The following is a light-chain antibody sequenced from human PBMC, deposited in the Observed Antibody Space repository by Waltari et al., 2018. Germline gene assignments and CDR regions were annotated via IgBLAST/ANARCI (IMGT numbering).Light chain of an antibody. V-gene: IGKV1-5*03. CDR2: KAS. CDR3: QQYNSNLLT. CDR1: QSISTW. J-gene: IGKJ4*01. Sequence: DIQMTQSPSTLSASVGDRVTITCRASQSISTWLAWYQQKPGKAPKLLIYKASTLETGVPSRFSGSGSGTEFTLTISSLQPDDFATYFCQQYNSNLLTFGGGTKVGIQ.